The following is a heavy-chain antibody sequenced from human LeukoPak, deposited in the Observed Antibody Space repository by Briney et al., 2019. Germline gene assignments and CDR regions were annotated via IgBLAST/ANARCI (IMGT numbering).Heavy chain of an antibody. D-gene: IGHD3-10*01. CDR2: INHSGST. J-gene: IGHJ4*02. CDR1: GGSFSGYY. CDR3: ARGLTGSRRYFDS. Sequence: SETLSLTCAVYGGSFSGYYWSWIRQPPGKGLEWIGEINHSGSTNYNPSLKSRVTISVDTSKNQISLKLSSVTAADTAVYYCARGLTGSRRYFDSWGQGTLVTVSS. V-gene: IGHV4-34*01.